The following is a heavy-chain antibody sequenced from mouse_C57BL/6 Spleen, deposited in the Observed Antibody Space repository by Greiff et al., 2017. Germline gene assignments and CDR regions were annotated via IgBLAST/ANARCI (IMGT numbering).Heavy chain of an antibody. Sequence: VQLQQSVAELVRPGASVKLSCTASGFNIKNTYMNWVKQRPEKGLEWIGRIEPANGNTKYAPKFQGKATITADTSPNTAYLQLSSLTSEDTAIYYCARYGNYDFDYWGQGTTLTVSS. CDR2: IEPANGNT. CDR3: ARYGNYDFDY. V-gene: IGHV14-3*01. CDR1: GFNIKNTY. J-gene: IGHJ2*01. D-gene: IGHD2-1*01.